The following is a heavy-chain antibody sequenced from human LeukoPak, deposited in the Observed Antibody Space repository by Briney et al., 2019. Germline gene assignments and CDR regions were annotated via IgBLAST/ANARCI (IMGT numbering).Heavy chain of an antibody. V-gene: IGHV4-59*01. CDR3: ASGGAGIAAAP. Sequence: SETLSLTCTLSVGSLSSYYWSWIRQPPGKELEGIGYIYYSGSTNSHPSLKSQGTMSIDPSKNQFSLKLNSVTAADTAVYFCASGGAGIAAAPWGQGTMVTVSS. D-gene: IGHD6-13*01. CDR1: VGSLSSYY. CDR2: IYYSGST. J-gene: IGHJ3*01.